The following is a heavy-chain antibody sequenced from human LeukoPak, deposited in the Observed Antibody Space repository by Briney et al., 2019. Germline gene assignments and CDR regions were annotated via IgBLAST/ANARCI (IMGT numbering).Heavy chain of an antibody. J-gene: IGHJ6*03. V-gene: IGHV4-39*01. CDR2: IYYSGST. CDR3: ARHRREYCSSTSCHYYYHYYMDV. Sequence: KSSETLSLTCTVSGGSISSSSYYWGWIRQPPGKGLEWIGSIYYSGSTYYNPSLKSRVTISVDTSKNQFSLKLSSVTAADTAVYYCARHRREYCSSTSCHYYYHYYMDVWGKGTTVTVSS. CDR1: GGSISSSSYY. D-gene: IGHD2-2*01.